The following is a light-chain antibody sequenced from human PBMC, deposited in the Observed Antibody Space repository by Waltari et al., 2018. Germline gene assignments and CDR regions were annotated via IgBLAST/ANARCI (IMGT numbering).Light chain of an antibody. V-gene: IGKV3-15*01. J-gene: IGKJ1*01. CDR2: GAS. CDR3: QHYNNWPT. Sequence: DILMLQSPAPHSVYTGARAPLSCMATQSVNSNLAWYQQKARQAPSLLIDGASTRATGIPARFSGSGSGTDFTLTSSRLQYEDSAVYYCQHYNNWPTFGQGTKVEIE. CDR1: QSVNSN.